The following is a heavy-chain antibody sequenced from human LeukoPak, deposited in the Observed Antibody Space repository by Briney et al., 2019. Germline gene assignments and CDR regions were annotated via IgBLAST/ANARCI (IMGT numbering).Heavy chain of an antibody. CDR1: GGSFSGYY. V-gene: IGHV4-34*01. CDR2: IYHSGST. J-gene: IGHJ4*02. D-gene: IGHD6-19*01. Sequence: SETLSLTCAVYGGSFSGYYWSWIRQPPGKGLEWIGEIYHSGSTNYNPSLKSRVTISVDTSKNQFSLKLSSVTAADTAVYYCARDSSGWYRNFDYWGQGTLVTVSS. CDR3: ARDSSGWYRNFDY.